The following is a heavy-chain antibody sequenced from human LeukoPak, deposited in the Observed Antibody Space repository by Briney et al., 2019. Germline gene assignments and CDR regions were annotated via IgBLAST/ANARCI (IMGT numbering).Heavy chain of an antibody. Sequence: ASVKVSCKASGGTFSSYAISWVRQAPGQGLEWMGWINPNSGGTNYAQKFQGRVAMTRDTSISTAYMELSRLRSDDTAVYYCAVDTAMVPDYWGQGTLVTVSS. J-gene: IGHJ4*02. CDR1: GGTFSSYA. V-gene: IGHV1-2*02. D-gene: IGHD5-18*01. CDR2: INPNSGGT. CDR3: AVDTAMVPDY.